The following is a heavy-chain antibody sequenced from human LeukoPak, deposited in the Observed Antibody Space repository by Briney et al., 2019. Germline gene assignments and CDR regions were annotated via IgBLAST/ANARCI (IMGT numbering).Heavy chain of an antibody. V-gene: IGHV3-30*18. J-gene: IGHJ4*02. D-gene: IGHD1-26*01. Sequence: GGSLRLSCSTSGFTFTNYAMHWVRQAPGKGLEWVAIISYEGNSKYYADSVKGRFTISRDNSKNTLYLQMNSLRGEDTAVYYCAKDRSGSYSPLFDDWGQGTLVTVSS. CDR3: AKDRSGSYSPLFDD. CDR2: ISYEGNSK. CDR1: GFTFTNYA.